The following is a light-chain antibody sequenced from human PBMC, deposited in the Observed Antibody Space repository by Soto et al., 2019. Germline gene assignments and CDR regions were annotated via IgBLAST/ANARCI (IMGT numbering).Light chain of an antibody. CDR3: LQDYNFPWT. CDR1: QGIGDE. J-gene: IGKJ1*01. V-gene: IGKV1-6*01. Sequence: AIPMTQSPSSLSASVGDRVTITCRASQGIGDELGWYQQKPGKAPRLLIYGASTLQSGVPSRFSGSGSGTDFTLTISSLQPEDFATYFCLQDYNFPWTFGQGTKVEIK. CDR2: GAS.